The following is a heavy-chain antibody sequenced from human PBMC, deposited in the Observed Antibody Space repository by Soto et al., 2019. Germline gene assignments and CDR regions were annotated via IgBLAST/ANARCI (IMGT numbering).Heavy chain of an antibody. Sequence: ETLSLTCAVYGESFSSYYYWTWIRQPPGKGLEWIAEINHDRSTNYNPSLKSRVTISEDTSKNQFSLKLSSVTAADTAVYYCARGGSNYYGSGSYYYLGYYYYYMDVWGKGTTVTVSS. CDR2: INHDRST. CDR3: ARGGSNYYGSGSYYYLGYYYYYMDV. CDR1: GESFSSYY. J-gene: IGHJ6*03. D-gene: IGHD3-10*01. V-gene: IGHV4-34*01.